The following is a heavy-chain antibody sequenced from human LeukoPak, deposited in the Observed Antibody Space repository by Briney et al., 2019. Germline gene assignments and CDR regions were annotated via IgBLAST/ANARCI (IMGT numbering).Heavy chain of an antibody. D-gene: IGHD3-22*01. CDR3: ARGPRWFRYYYDSSGYYSYNWFDP. J-gene: IGHJ5*02. V-gene: IGHV4-39*07. CDR1: GGSISSSSYY. CDR2: IYYSGST. Sequence: PSETLSLTCTVSGGSISSSSYYWGWIRQPPGKGLEWIGSIYYSGSTYYNPSLKSRVTISVDTSKNQFSLKLSSVTAADTAVYYCARGPRWFRYYYDSSGYYSYNWFDPWGQGTLVTVSS.